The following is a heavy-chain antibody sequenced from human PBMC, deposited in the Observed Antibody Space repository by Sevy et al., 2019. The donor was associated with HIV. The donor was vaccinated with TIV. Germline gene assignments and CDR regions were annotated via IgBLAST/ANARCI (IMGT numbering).Heavy chain of an antibody. CDR1: GFTFSSYG. CDR2: IWYDGSNK. J-gene: IGHJ6*03. D-gene: IGHD3-16*01. CDR3: ARAVFGGTDYMDV. Sequence: GGSLRLSCAASGFTFSSYGMHWVRHAPGKGLEWVAVIWYDGSNKYYADSVKGRFTISRDNSKNTLYLQMNSLRAEDTAVYYCARAVFGGTDYMDVWGKGTTVTVSS. V-gene: IGHV3-33*08.